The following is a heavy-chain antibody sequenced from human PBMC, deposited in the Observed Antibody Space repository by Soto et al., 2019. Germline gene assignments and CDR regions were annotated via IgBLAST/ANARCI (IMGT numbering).Heavy chain of an antibody. CDR2: ISGSGGTT. CDR1: GFTFASDA. V-gene: IGHV3-23*01. D-gene: IGHD2-2*01. J-gene: IGHJ4*02. CDR3: AKYTGSSRRYFGY. Sequence: EVQLLESGGGLVQPGGSLRLSCAASGFTFASDAMNWVRQAPGKGLEWVPAISGSGGTTYYAGSVMGGFTISNDNSKNTLYLQMNSLSAKDTAVYYCAKYTGSSRRYFGYWGQRTLVTVS.